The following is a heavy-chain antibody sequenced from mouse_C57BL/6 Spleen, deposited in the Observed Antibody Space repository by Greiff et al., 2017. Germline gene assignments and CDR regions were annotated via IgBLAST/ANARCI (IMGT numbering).Heavy chain of an antibody. CDR1: GYTFTSYG. D-gene: IGHD2-3*01. CDR3: ARLGLLQWFAY. Sequence: VKLQQSGAELARPGASVKLSCKASGYTFTSYGISWVKQRTGQGLEWIGEIYPRSGNTYYNEKFKGKATLTADKSSSTAYMQLSSLTSEDSAVYYCARLGLLQWFAYWGQGTLVTVSA. V-gene: IGHV1-81*01. CDR2: IYPRSGNT. J-gene: IGHJ3*01.